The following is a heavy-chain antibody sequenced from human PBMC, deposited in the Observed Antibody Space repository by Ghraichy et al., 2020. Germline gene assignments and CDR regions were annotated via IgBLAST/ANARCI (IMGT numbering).Heavy chain of an antibody. Sequence: GGSLRLSCAASGFTFDDYTMHWVRQAPGKGLEWVSLISWDGGSTYYADSVKGRFTISRDNSKNSLYLQMNSLRTEDTALYYCAKDSRYCSGGSCFMPWQYFDYWGQGTLVTVSS. J-gene: IGHJ4*02. CDR2: ISWDGGST. V-gene: IGHV3-43*01. CDR1: GFTFDDYT. CDR3: AKDSRYCSGGSCFMPWQYFDY. D-gene: IGHD2-15*01.